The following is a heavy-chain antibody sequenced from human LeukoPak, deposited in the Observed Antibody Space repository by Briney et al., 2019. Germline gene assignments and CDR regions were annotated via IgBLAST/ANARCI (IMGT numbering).Heavy chain of an antibody. Sequence: SETPSLTCSVSDGSITTHYWSWIRQPPGKGLEWIGYIFHSGNTKYNPSLKSRAAFPLDTSKKQLSLALRSVKAADTAVYYCVRAGTFCWGEFDYWGQGTLVIVSS. V-gene: IGHV4-59*11. D-gene: IGHD3-16*01. J-gene: IGHJ4*02. CDR1: DGSITTHY. CDR3: VRAGTFCWGEFDY. CDR2: IFHSGNT.